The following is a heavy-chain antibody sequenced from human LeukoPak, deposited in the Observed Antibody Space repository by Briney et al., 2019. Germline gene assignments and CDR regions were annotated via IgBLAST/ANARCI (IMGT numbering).Heavy chain of an antibody. CDR3: ARWWPRGHFDY. CDR2: IYSGGNT. D-gene: IGHD2-15*01. V-gene: IGHV3-53*01. CDR1: GFTVSSNY. Sequence: GGSLRLSCEASGFTVSSNYMSWVRQAPCKGLGWVSVIYSGGNTNYADSVKGRFTISRDNSKNTLFLQMNSLRAEDTAVYYCARWWPRGHFDYWGQGTLVTVSS. J-gene: IGHJ4*02.